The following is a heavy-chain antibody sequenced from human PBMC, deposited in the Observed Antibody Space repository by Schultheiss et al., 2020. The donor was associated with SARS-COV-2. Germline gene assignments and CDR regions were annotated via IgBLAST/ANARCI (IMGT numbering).Heavy chain of an antibody. D-gene: IGHD3-22*01. Sequence: ASVKVSCKASGYTFTGYYMHWVRQAPGQGLEWMGRINPNSGGTNYAQKFQGRVTMTTDTSTSTAYMELRSLRSDDTAVYYCARDQDYYDSSGYYWGQGTLVTVSS. V-gene: IGHV1-2*06. CDR2: INPNSGGT. CDR3: ARDQDYYDSSGYY. J-gene: IGHJ4*02. CDR1: GYTFTGYY.